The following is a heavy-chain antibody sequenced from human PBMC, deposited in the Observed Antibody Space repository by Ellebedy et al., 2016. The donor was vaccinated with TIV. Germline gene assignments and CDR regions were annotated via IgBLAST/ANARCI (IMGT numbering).Heavy chain of an antibody. CDR2: INAGNGNT. CDR1: GYTFTTYA. J-gene: IGHJ6*02. V-gene: IGHV1-3*01. Sequence: AASVKVSCKASGYTFTTYAMHWVRQAPGQRLEWMGWINAGNGNTKYSQKFQGRVTITADKSTSTAYMELSSLRSEDTAVYYCARSHFGGSYGMDVWGQGTTVTVSS. D-gene: IGHD3-16*01. CDR3: ARSHFGGSYGMDV.